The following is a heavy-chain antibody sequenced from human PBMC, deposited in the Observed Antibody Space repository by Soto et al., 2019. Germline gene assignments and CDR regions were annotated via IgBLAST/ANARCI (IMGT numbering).Heavy chain of an antibody. CDR2: TYYSGST. Sequence: SETLSLTCTVSGDSISSYYWSWIRQPPGKGLEWIGYTYYSGSTNYNPSLKSRVTISVDTSKNQFSLKLSSVTAADTAMYYCARQMAAASFDDWGQGTLVTVSS. CDR3: ARQMAAASFDD. CDR1: GDSISSYY. V-gene: IGHV4-59*08. J-gene: IGHJ4*02. D-gene: IGHD2-15*01.